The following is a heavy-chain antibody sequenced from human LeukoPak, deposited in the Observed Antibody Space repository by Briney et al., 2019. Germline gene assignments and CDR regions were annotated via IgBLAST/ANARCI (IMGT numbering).Heavy chain of an antibody. V-gene: IGHV3-53*01. J-gene: IGHJ3*02. CDR3: ARGESTAYDAFDI. CDR1: GFTFSSNY. D-gene: IGHD2-2*01. CDR2: IYSGGST. Sequence: PGGSLRLSCAASGFTFSSNYMSWVRQAPGKGLEWVSVIYSGGSTYYSDSVKGGFTISRDNSKNTLYLQMNSLRAEDTAVYYCARGESTAYDAFDIWGQGTMVTVSS.